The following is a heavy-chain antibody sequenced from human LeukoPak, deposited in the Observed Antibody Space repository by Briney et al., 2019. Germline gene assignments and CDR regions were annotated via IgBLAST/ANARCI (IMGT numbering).Heavy chain of an antibody. Sequence: PSETLSLTCTVSGGYISSYYWSWIRQPAGKGLEWIGRIYTSGSTNYNPSLKSRVTMSVDTSKNQFSLKLSSVTAADTAVYYCARDRSGYYDSSGYYNYQIYWYFDLWGRGTLVTVSS. J-gene: IGHJ2*01. D-gene: IGHD3-22*01. CDR2: IYTSGST. CDR3: ARDRSGYYDSSGYYNYQIYWYFDL. CDR1: GGYISSYY. V-gene: IGHV4-4*07.